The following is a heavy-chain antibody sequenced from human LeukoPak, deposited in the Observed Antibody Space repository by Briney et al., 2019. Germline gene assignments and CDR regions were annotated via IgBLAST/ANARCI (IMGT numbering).Heavy chain of an antibody. V-gene: IGHV3-23*01. J-gene: IGHJ4*02. Sequence: GGSQRLSCAASGFTFGNYPFSWVRQAPGKGLEWVSVVSANGVSTLYANSVKGRFTISRDNFVNTLYLQMSSLRAEDTAVYYCAKDRGYTTGRDFDFWGQGALVTVSS. CDR2: VSANGVST. CDR1: GFTFGNYP. D-gene: IGHD3-10*01. CDR3: AKDRGYTTGRDFDF.